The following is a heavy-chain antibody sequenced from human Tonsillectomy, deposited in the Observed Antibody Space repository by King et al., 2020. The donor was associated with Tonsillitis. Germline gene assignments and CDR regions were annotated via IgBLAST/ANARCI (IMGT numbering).Heavy chain of an antibody. V-gene: IGHV2-5*01. CDR2: IYWNDDK. CDR1: GFSLSTSGVG. D-gene: IGHD3-16*02. J-gene: IGHJ5*02. Sequence: ITLKESGPTLVKPTQTLTLTCTFSGFSLSTSGVGVGWIRQPPGKALEWLALIYWNDDKRYSPSLKSRLTITKDTSKNQVVLTMTNMDPVDTATYYCAPVRSDYVWGSYRSPGQDDWFDPWGQGTLVTVSS. CDR3: APVRSDYVWGSYRSPGQDDWFDP.